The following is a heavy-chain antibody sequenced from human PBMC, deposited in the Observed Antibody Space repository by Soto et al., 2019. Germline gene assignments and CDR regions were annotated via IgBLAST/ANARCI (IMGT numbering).Heavy chain of an antibody. J-gene: IGHJ5*02. CDR1: GFTFSSYW. Sequence: EVQLVESGGGLVQPGGSLRLSCAASGFTFSSYWMHWVRQGPGKGLVWVSRIKSDGSITNYAHSVKGRFTISRDNAKNTLYLQMNSLRVEDTAVYYWARSPYDGNWFDPWGQGTLVTVSS. CDR2: IKSDGSIT. CDR3: ARSPYDGNWFDP. D-gene: IGHD3-22*01. V-gene: IGHV3-74*01.